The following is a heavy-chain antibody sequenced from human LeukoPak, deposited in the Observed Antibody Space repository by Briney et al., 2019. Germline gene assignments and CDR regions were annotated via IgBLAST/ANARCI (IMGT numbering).Heavy chain of an antibody. CDR2: INSGDGGT. V-gene: IGHV1-46*01. CDR1: GYTFTSYY. D-gene: IGHD3-10*01. J-gene: IGHJ4*02. Sequence: ASVKVSCTASGYTFTSYYMHWVRPAPGQGLEWMGAINSGDGGTTLPQKFQGRVTLTRDTSTSTLYMELSSLRSEDTAIYYCAREWGPGSSWYFDFWGQGTLVTVSS. CDR3: AREWGPGSSWYFDF.